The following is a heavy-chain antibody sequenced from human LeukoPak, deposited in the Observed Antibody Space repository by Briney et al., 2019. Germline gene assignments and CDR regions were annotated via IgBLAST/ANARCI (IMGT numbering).Heavy chain of an antibody. D-gene: IGHD2-21*02. Sequence: SGGSLRLSCAASGFTFSSYAMSWVRQAPGKGLEWVSAISGSGGSTYYADSVKGRFTISRDNSKNTLYLQMNSLRAEDTAVYYCVKDWRDESNCGGDCLQYWGQGTLVTVSS. CDR1: GFTFSSYA. V-gene: IGHV3-23*01. CDR2: ISGSGGST. J-gene: IGHJ4*02. CDR3: VKDWRDESNCGGDCLQY.